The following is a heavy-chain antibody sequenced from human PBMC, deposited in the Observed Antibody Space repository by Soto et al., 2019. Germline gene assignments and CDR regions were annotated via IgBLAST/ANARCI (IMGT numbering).Heavy chain of an antibody. CDR3: ARDGAGSGWFDP. Sequence: PGGSLRLSCAASGFTFNNYAMNWVRQAPGKGLEWVSSITISSSYIHYADSVKGRFTSSRDNAKNSLYLQMNSLRVEDTAVYYCARDGAGSGWFDPWGQGTLVTVSS. D-gene: IGHD6-19*01. CDR1: GFTFNNYA. V-gene: IGHV3-21*01. CDR2: ITISSSYI. J-gene: IGHJ5*02.